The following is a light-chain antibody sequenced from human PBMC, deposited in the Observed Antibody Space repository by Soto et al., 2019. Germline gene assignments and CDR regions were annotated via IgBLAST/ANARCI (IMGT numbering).Light chain of an antibody. J-gene: IGKJ1*01. V-gene: IGKV1-33*01. CDR3: QQYDKLPRT. Sequence: DLQMTQSPSSLSASVGDRVTITCQASQDISNYLNWYQQKPGKAPKLLIYDASNLETGVPSRFSGSGSGTDFTFTISSLQPEDIATYYCQQYDKLPRTFGQGTKVEIK. CDR2: DAS. CDR1: QDISNY.